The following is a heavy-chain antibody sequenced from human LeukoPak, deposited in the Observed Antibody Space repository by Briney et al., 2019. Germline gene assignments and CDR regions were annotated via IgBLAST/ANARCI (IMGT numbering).Heavy chain of an antibody. Sequence: GGSLRLSCAASGFTFSSYAMSWVRQAPGKGPEWVSAISGSGGSTYYADSVKGRFTISRDNSKNTLYLQMNSLRAEDTAVYYCAKEGCSGGSCSGWFDPWGQGTLVTVSS. D-gene: IGHD2-15*01. V-gene: IGHV3-23*01. CDR3: AKEGCSGGSCSGWFDP. J-gene: IGHJ5*02. CDR1: GFTFSSYA. CDR2: ISGSGGST.